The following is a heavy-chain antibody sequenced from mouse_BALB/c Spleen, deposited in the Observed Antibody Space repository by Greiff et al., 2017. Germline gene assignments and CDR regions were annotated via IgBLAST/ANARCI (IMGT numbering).Heavy chain of an antibody. V-gene: IGHV3-1*02. CDR2: IHYSGST. CDR3: ARSGLYGSSLYYFDY. J-gene: IGHJ2*01. D-gene: IGHD1-1*01. Sequence: EVQLQESGPDLVKPSQSLSLTCTVTGYSITSGYSWHWIRQFPGNKLEWMGYIHYSGSTNYNPSLKSRISITRDTSKNQFFLQLNSVTTEDTATYYCARSGLYGSSLYYFDYWGQGTTLTVSS. CDR1: GYSITSGYS.